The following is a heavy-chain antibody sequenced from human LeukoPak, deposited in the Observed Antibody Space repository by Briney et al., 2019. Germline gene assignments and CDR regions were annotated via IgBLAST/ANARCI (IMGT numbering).Heavy chain of an antibody. CDR3: ARPGGVSYGYYFDH. Sequence: GGSLRLSCVASGFTFSTYWMYWVRQVPGKGLVWVSRINSDGSSTAYADSVKGRFTISRDNAKNTLYMKMNSLRAEDTAVYYCARPGGVSYGYYFDHWGQGALVTVSS. D-gene: IGHD5-18*01. V-gene: IGHV3-74*01. CDR2: INSDGSST. J-gene: IGHJ4*02. CDR1: GFTFSTYW.